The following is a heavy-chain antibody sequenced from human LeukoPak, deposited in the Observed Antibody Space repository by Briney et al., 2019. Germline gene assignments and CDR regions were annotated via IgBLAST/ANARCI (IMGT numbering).Heavy chain of an antibody. Sequence: GGSLRLSCTTSGFTFSNYGMHWVRQAPGKGLEWVTVIADDGRDIKYADSVKGRFTISRDNSKNTLYLQMNSLRAEDTAVYYCARDPRYWGQGTLVTVSS. CDR1: GFTFSNYG. V-gene: IGHV3-30*03. CDR3: ARDPRY. CDR2: IADDGRDI. J-gene: IGHJ4*02.